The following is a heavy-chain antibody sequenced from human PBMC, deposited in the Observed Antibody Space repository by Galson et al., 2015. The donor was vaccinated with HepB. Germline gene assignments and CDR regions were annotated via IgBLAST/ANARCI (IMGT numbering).Heavy chain of an antibody. CDR3: AREGPSGSYYKIYYYYGMDV. CDR2: IIPIFGTA. D-gene: IGHD3-10*01. CDR1: GGTFSSYA. V-gene: IGHV1-69*13. J-gene: IGHJ6*02. Sequence: SVKVSCKASGGTFSSYAISWVRQAPGQGLEWMGGIIPIFGTANYAQKFQGRVTITADESTSTAYMELSSLRSEDTAVYYCAREGPSGSYYKIYYYYGMDVWGQGTTVTVSS.